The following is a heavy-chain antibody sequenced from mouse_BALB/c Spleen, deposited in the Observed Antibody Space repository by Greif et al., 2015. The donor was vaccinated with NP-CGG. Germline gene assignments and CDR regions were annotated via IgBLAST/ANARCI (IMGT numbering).Heavy chain of an antibody. J-gene: IGHJ4*01. CDR2: IDPANGNT. V-gene: IGHV14-3*02. Sequence: VQLQQSGAELVKPGASVKLSCTASGFNIKDTYMHWVKQRPEQGLEWIGRIDPANGNTKYDPKFQGKATITADTSSNTAYLQLSSLTSEDTAVYYCARRNYYGSSYYAMDYWGQGTSVTVSS. CDR1: GFNIKDTY. D-gene: IGHD1-1*01. CDR3: ARRNYYGSSYYAMDY.